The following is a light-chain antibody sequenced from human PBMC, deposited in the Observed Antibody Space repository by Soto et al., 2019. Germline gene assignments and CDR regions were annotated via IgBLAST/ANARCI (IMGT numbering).Light chain of an antibody. CDR3: SSYTGRNNDVM. CDR1: SSDVGGHNF. J-gene: IGLJ3*02. CDR2: EVT. V-gene: IGLV2-8*01. Sequence: QSVLTQPPSASGSPGQSVTISCTGTSSDVGGHNFVSWYQQSPGKAPRLIIYEVTKRPSGVPDRFSGSKSGITASLTVSGLQAEDEADYYCSSYTGRNNDVMFGGGTKLTVL.